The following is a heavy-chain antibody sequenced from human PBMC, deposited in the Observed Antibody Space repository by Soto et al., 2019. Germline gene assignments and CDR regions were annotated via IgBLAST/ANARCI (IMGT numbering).Heavy chain of an antibody. V-gene: IGHV5-51*01. CDR1: GYHFPGYW. D-gene: IGHD2-21*02. CDR2: IYPDDSNT. J-gene: IGHJ4*02. CDR3: AKSVVTAIPHYFDY. Sequence: PGESLKISCQGSGYHFPGYWIGWVRQIPEKGLEWMGIIYPDDSNTKYSPSFQGQVTLSADKSISTAYLQWNGLKASDTAVYYCAKSVVTAIPHYFDYWGQGTLVTVSS.